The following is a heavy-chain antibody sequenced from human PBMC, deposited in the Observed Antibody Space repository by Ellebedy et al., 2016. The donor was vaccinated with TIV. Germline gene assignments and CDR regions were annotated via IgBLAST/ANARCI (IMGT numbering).Heavy chain of an antibody. CDR2: ISYDANNK. CDR3: ATSRARVY. CDR1: GFTFSSYD. V-gene: IGHV3-30*03. Sequence: GESLKISCAASGFTFSSYDMHWVRQAPGKGLEWVALISYDANNKYYADSVKGRFTISRDDSKNTLYLQMNTLRPEDTAVYYCATSRARVYWGQGTLVTVSS. J-gene: IGHJ4*02.